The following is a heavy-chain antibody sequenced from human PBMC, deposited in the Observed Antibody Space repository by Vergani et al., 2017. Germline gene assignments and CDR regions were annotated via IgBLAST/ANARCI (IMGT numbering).Heavy chain of an antibody. CDR1: GFTFSSYW. D-gene: IGHD1-26*01. CDR3: ARDRREVGAPYYFDY. J-gene: IGHJ4*02. CDR2: IKQDGSEK. V-gene: IGHV3-7*01. Sequence: EVQLVESGGGLVQPGGSLRLSCAASGFTFSSYWMSWVRQAPGKGLEWVANIKQDGSEKYYVDSVKGRFTISRDNAKNSLYLQMNSLRAEDTAVYYCARDRREVGAPYYFDYWGQGTLVTVSS.